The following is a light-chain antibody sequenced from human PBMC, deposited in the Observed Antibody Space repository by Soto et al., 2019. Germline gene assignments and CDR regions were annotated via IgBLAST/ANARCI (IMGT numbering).Light chain of an antibody. CDR1: QSVSSSY. CDR3: QQYCSSPIT. CDR2: GAS. J-gene: IGKJ5*01. V-gene: IGKV3-20*01. Sequence: EIVLTQSPGTLSLSPGERATLSCRASQSVSSSYLAWYQQKPDQAPRLLIDGASSTATGIPDRFSGSGSGSNFTLTISVLEPVDFALYYCQQYCSSPITFGQGTRLEIK.